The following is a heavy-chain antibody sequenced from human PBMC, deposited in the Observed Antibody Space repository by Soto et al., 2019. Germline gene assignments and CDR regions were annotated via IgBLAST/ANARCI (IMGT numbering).Heavy chain of an antibody. Sequence: TGPTLVNPTQTLTLTCTFSGFSLSTRGMCVSWIRQPPGKALEWLARIDWDDDKYYSTSLKTRLTISKDTSKNQVVLTMTNMDPVDTAMYYCARVSIVGATMVFDYWGQGTLVTVSP. CDR2: IDWDDDK. J-gene: IGHJ4*02. CDR3: ARVSIVGATMVFDY. D-gene: IGHD1-26*01. V-gene: IGHV2-70*11. CDR1: GFSLSTRGMC.